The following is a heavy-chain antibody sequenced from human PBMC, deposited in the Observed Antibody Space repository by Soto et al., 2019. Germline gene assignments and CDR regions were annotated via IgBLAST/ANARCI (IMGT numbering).Heavy chain of an antibody. J-gene: IGHJ3*02. D-gene: IGHD3-3*01. CDR1: GFTFSSYS. Sequence: EVQLVESGGGLVQPGGSLRLSCAASGFTFSSYSMNWVRQAPGKGLEWVSYISSSSSTIYYADSVKGRFTISRDNAKNSLYLQMNSLRAEDTAVYYCARESRWYYDFPTALNDAFDIWGQGTMVTVSS. CDR3: ARESRWYYDFPTALNDAFDI. V-gene: IGHV3-48*01. CDR2: ISSSSSTI.